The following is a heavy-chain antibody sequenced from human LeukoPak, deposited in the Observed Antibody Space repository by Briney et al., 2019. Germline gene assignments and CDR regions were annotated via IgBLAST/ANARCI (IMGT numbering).Heavy chain of an antibody. D-gene: IGHD1-26*01. J-gene: IGHJ6*03. V-gene: IGHV3-21*01. Sequence: GGSLRLSCAASGFTFSNYNMNWVRQAPGKTMEWVSSITSSGTYIFYADSVRGRFTISRDNAKNSLYLQMDSLGPEDTAVYYCARDPYSGNYGNDYYYYMDVWGKGTTVTVSS. CDR3: ARDPYSGNYGNDYYYYMDV. CDR2: ITSSGTYI. CDR1: GFTFSNYN.